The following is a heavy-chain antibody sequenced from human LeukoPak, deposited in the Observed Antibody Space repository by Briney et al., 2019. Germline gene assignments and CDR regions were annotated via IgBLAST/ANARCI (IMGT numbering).Heavy chain of an antibody. J-gene: IGHJ4*02. Sequence: ASVKVSCKASGGTFSSYAISWVRQAPGQGLEWMGGIIPIFGTANYAQKFQGRVTITADKSTSTAYMELSSLRSEDTAVYYCARSMGYYDFWSGYQYWGQGTLVTVSS. D-gene: IGHD3-3*01. CDR2: IIPIFGTA. CDR3: ARSMGYYDFWSGYQY. CDR1: GGTFSSYA. V-gene: IGHV1-69*06.